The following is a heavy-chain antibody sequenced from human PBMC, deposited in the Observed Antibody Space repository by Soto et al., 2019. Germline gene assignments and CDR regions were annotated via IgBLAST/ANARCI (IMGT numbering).Heavy chain of an antibody. J-gene: IGHJ3*02. V-gene: IGHV2-5*02. CDR1: GFSLSTSGVG. Sequence: QITLKESGPTLVKPTQTLTLTCTFSGFSLSTSGVGVGWIRQPPGKALEWLALIYWDDDKRYSPSLKSRLTINXDTTKNQVVLTMTNMDPVDTATYYCARYVGVAFDIWGQGTMVTVSS. D-gene: IGHD3-16*01. CDR3: ARYVGVAFDI. CDR2: IYWDDDK.